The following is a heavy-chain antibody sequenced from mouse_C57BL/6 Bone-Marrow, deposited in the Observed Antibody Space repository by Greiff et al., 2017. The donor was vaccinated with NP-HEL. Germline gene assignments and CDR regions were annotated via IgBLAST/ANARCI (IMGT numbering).Heavy chain of an antibody. D-gene: IGHD2-2*01. CDR2: IDPSDSET. CDR3: ARRGSAMVTEGGYFDY. V-gene: IGHV1-52*01. CDR1: GYTFTSYW. J-gene: IGHJ2*01. Sequence: VQLQQPGAELVRPGSSVKLSCKASGYTFTSYWMHWVKQRPIQGLEWIGNIDPSDSETHYNQKFKDKATLTVDKSSSTAYMQLSSLTSEDSAVCYWARRGSAMVTEGGYFDYWGQGTTLTVSS.